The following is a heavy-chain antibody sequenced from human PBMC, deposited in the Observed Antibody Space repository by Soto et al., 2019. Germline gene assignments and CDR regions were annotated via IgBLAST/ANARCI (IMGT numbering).Heavy chain of an antibody. CDR1: GGSIGSDGYY. CDR3: ARVDRYYYYGMDV. J-gene: IGHJ6*02. Sequence: QVQLQESGPGLVKPSQTLSLTCTVSGGSIGSDGYYWSWIRQHPGKGLEWIGYIHYSGTTYYNPSLKSRVTISVDTSKSQFSLRLSSVTAADTAVYYCARVDRYYYYGMDVWGQGTTVTVSS. V-gene: IGHV4-31*03. CDR2: IHYSGTT.